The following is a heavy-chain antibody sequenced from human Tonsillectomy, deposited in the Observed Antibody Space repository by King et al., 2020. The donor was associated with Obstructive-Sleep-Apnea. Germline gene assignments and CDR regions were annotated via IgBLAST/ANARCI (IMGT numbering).Heavy chain of an antibody. J-gene: IGHJ4*02. Sequence: VQLVESGGDLVQPGRSLRLSCAASGFTFEDYAMHWVRQAPGKGLELVSGISWNSGSIGYADSVKGRFTISRENAKNSLYLQMDSLRAEDTALYYCAKGRNTVTAFFDYWGQGTPVTVSS. CDR3: AKGRNTVTAFFDY. CDR1: GFTFEDYA. V-gene: IGHV3-9*01. CDR2: ISWNSGSI. D-gene: IGHD2-21*02.